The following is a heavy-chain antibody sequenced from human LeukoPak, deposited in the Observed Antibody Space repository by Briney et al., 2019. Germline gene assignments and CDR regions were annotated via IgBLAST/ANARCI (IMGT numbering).Heavy chain of an antibody. J-gene: IGHJ4*02. CDR3: AKRTYSSSSVH. CDR1: GFTFSSYA. D-gene: IGHD6-6*01. V-gene: IGHV3-23*01. CDR2: ITGSGGST. Sequence: GGSLRLSCAASGFTFSSYAINWVRQAPGKGLEWVSAITGSGGSTYYADSVKGRFTISRDNSKNTLYLQMNSLRAEDTAVYYCAKRTYSSSSVHWGQGTLVTVSS.